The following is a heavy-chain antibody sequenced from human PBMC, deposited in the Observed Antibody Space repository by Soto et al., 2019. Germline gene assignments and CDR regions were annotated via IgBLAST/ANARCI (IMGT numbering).Heavy chain of an antibody. J-gene: IGHJ4*02. V-gene: IGHV1-69*13. CDR2: IIPIFGTA. CDR3: ARGYSGSSLDLNFDY. D-gene: IGHD1-26*01. Sequence: ASVKVSCKASGGTFSSYAISWVRQAPGQGLEWMGGIIPIFGTANYAQKFQGRVTITADESTSTAYMELSSLRSEDTAVYYCARGYSGSSLDLNFDYWGQGTLVTVSS. CDR1: GGTFSSYA.